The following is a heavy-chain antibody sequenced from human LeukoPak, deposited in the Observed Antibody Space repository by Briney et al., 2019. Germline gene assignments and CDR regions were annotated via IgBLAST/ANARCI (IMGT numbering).Heavy chain of an antibody. V-gene: IGHV1-2*02. D-gene: IGHD6-13*01. CDR3: ARVSIAAGGRDYYKDV. CDR1: GYTFTGYY. CDR2: INPNSGGT. Sequence: AASVKVSCKASGYTFTGYYMHWVRQAPGQGVEWMGWINPNSGGTNYAQKFQGGVTMTRDTSISTAYMELSTLRSDDTAVDSCARVSIAAGGRDYYKDVWGKGTTVTISS. J-gene: IGHJ6*03.